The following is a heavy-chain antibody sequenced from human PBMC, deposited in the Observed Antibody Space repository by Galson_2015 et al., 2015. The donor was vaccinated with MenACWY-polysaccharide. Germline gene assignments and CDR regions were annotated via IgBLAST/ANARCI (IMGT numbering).Heavy chain of an antibody. CDR1: GGTFSSYD. Sequence: SVKVSCKASGGTFSSYDINWVRQAPGQGLEWMGGVIPIFGTINYAQKFEGRVTITVDESTSTAYMELSSLRSEGTAVYYCARDGISIPDSFDIWGQGTMVTVSS. CDR2: VIPIFGTI. V-gene: IGHV1-69*13. D-gene: IGHD1-14*01. CDR3: ARDGISIPDSFDI. J-gene: IGHJ3*02.